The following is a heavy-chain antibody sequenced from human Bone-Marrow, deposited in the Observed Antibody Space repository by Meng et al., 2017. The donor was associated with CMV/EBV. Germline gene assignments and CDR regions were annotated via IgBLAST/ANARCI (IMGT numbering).Heavy chain of an antibody. V-gene: IGHV4-39*07. D-gene: IGHD2-2*01. CDR1: GGSISSSSYY. Sequence: SETLSLTCTVSGGSISSSSYYWGWIRQPPGKGLEWIGSIYYSGSTYYNPSLKSRVTISVDTSKNQFSLKLSSVTAADTAVYYCARDWDHYTNCSSTSCSNWFDPWGQGTLVTVSS. CDR2: IYYSGST. J-gene: IGHJ5*02. CDR3: ARDWDHYTNCSSTSCSNWFDP.